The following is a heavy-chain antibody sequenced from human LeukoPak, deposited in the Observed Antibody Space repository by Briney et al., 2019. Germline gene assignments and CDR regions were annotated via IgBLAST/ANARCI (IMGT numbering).Heavy chain of an antibody. CDR1: GGSFSGYY. CDR3: ARAELLWFGEYHNWFDP. CDR2: INHSGSI. J-gene: IGHJ5*02. Sequence: SETLSLTCAVYGGSFSGYYWSWIRQPPGKGLEWIGEINHSGSINYNPSLKSRVTISVDTSKNQFSLKLSSVTAADTAVYYCARAELLWFGEYHNWFDPWGQGTLVTVSS. D-gene: IGHD3-10*01. V-gene: IGHV4-34*01.